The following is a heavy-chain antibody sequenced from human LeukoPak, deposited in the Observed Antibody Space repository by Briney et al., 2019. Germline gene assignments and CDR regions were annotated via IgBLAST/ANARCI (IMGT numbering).Heavy chain of an antibody. CDR1: GYTFTSYY. V-gene: IGHV1-46*01. CDR2: INPSGGST. D-gene: IGHD2-21*02. J-gene: IGHJ4*02. CDR3: ARAGHHMTFDY. Sequence: ASVKVSCKASGYTFTSYYMHWVRQAPGQGLEWMGIINPSGGSTSYAQKFQGRVTMTRDMSTSTVYMELSSLRSEDTAVYYCARAGHHMTFDYWGQRTLVTVSS.